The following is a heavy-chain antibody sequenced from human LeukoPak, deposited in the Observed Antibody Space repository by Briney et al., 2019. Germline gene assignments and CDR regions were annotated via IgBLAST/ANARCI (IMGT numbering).Heavy chain of an antibody. D-gene: IGHD2-8*02. CDR1: GFTFGDYT. CDR3: AKDITGGLGY. V-gene: IGHV3-43*02. CDR2: IGGDGYAI. Sequence: GGSLRLSCAGSGFTFGDYTLHWVRQAPGGGLQWVALIGGDGYAIYYADSVKGRFTISRDNSKDSLYLQMNSLKTEDTAFYFCAKDITGGLGYWGQGTL. J-gene: IGHJ4*02.